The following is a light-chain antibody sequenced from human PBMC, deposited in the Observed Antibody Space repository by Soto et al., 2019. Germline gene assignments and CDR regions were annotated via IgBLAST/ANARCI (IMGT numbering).Light chain of an antibody. V-gene: IGLV2-14*03. J-gene: IGLJ1*01. Sequence: QSALTQPASVSGSPGQSITISCTGTSSDVGGYNDVSWYQHHPGKAPKLIIYDVSNRPSGVSIRFSGSKSDNTASLTISGLQPEDEADYHCSSYKTCNTPQIVFVTGTKDTDL. CDR1: SSDVGGYND. CDR3: SSYKTCNTPQIV. CDR2: DVS.